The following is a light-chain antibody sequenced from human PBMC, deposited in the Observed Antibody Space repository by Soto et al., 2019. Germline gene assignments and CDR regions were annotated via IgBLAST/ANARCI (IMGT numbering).Light chain of an antibody. CDR1: QSVSSY. V-gene: IGKV3-11*01. CDR2: DAS. Sequence: ESVLTQSPATLSLSPGERATLSCRASQSVSSYLAWYQQKPGQAPRLLIYDASNRATGIPARFSGSGSGTDFTLTISSLEPEDFAVYYCQQRFNWPTFGQGTKVEIK. CDR3: QQRFNWPT. J-gene: IGKJ1*01.